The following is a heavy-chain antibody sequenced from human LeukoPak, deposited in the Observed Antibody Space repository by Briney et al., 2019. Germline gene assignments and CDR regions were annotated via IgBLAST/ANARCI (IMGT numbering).Heavy chain of an antibody. CDR1: GYTFTTYA. J-gene: IGHJ3*02. D-gene: IGHD2-2*01. CDR3: ARDASSTSSGAFDI. Sequence: ASVKVSCKASGYTFTTYAMHWVRQAPGQRLEXXXXINAGNGNTKYSQKFQGRVTITRDTSASTAYMELSSLRSEETAVYYCARDASSTSSGAFDIWGQGTMVTVSS. CDR2: INAGNGNT. V-gene: IGHV1-3*01.